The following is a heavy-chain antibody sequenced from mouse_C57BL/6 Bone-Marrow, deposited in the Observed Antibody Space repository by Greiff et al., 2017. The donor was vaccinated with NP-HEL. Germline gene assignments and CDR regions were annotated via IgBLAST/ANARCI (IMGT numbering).Heavy chain of an antibody. V-gene: IGHV5-17*01. Sequence: EVMLVESGGGLVKPGGSLKLSCAASGFTFSDYGMHWVRQAPEKGLEWVAYISSGSSTIYYADTVKGRFTISRDNAKNTLFLQMTSLRSEETAMDYCARGVLRWRGYFEVWGTGTTVTVSS. CDR1: GFTFSDYG. J-gene: IGHJ1*03. CDR2: ISSGSSTI. D-gene: IGHD1-1*01. CDR3: ARGVLRWRGYFEV.